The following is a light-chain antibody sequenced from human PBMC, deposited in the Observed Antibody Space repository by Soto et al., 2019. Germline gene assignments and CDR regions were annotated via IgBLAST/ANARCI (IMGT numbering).Light chain of an antibody. CDR3: QQYNDWPPIT. V-gene: IGKV3-15*01. Sequence: EIIMTQSPATLSVSPGDRATLSCRASHIVSNNLAWYQKKPGHAPRLLIYDASTMTTGIPARFSGSGSGTEFTLTISSLQSEAFALSYCQQYNDWPPITFGQGTRLEVK. CDR1: HIVSNN. CDR2: DAS. J-gene: IGKJ5*01.